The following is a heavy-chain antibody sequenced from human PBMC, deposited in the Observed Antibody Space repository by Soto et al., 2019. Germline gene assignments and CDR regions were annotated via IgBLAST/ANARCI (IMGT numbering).Heavy chain of an antibody. V-gene: IGHV1-24*01. CDR2: FDPEDGET. CDR3: ATPAPAYYDSSVYKGGMDV. J-gene: IGHJ6*02. D-gene: IGHD3-22*01. Sequence: ASVKVSCKVSGYTLTELSMHWVRQAPGKGLEWMGGFDPEDGETIYTQKFQGRVTMTEDTSTDTAYMELRNLRSEDTAVYYCATPAPAYYDSSVYKGGMDVWGQGXTVTVYS. CDR1: GYTLTELS.